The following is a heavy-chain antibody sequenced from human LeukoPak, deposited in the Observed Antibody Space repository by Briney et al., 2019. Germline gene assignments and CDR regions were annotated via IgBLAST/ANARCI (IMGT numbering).Heavy chain of an antibody. CDR3: ARGGYCSGGSCYLTWFDP. V-gene: IGHV4-39*07. CDR1: GGSISSRSYY. Sequence: SETLSLTCTVSGGSISSRSYYWGWIRQPPGKGLEWIANIYYSGSTYYNPSLKSRLTISVDTSKNQFSLKLSSVTAADTAVYYCARGGYCSGGSCYLTWFDPWGQGTLVTVSS. CDR2: IYYSGST. D-gene: IGHD2-15*01. J-gene: IGHJ5*02.